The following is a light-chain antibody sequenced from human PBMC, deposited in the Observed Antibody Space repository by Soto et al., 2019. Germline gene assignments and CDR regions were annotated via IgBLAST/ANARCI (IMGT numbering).Light chain of an antibody. CDR3: GTWDSNLSAHV. V-gene: IGLV1-51*01. Sequence: QSVLTQPPSVSAAPGQKVTISCSGSSSNIGNNYVSWYQQLPGTAPKLLIYDNNKRPSGIPDRFSGSKSGTSATLGITGLQTGDEADYYCGTWDSNLSAHVFGTGTQLTVL. CDR2: DNN. CDR1: SSNIGNNY. J-gene: IGLJ1*01.